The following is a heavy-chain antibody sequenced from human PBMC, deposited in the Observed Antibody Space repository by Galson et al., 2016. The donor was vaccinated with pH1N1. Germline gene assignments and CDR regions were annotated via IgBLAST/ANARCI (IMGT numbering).Heavy chain of an antibody. Sequence: SLRLSCAASGFTFSSCGIYWVRQAPGKGLEWVGNILYNGNDKYYADSVKGRFTISRDSSMTTVHLQMISVTVEDTAVYFRARDESGYGDSFPDVFDIWGQGTMVTVSS. CDR2: ILYNGNDK. CDR3: ARDESGYGDSFPDVFDI. J-gene: IGHJ3*02. V-gene: IGHV3-30*12. D-gene: IGHD6-25*01. CDR1: GFTFSSCG.